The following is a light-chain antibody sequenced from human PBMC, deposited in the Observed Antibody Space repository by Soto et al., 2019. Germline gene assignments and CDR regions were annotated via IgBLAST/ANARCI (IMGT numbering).Light chain of an antibody. CDR3: QQSYSTHPFT. J-gene: IGKJ4*01. CDR2: AAC. CDR1: QTISMY. V-gene: IGKV1-39*01. Sequence: DIQMTQSPSSLSAFVGDRVTLTCWASQTISMYLHWYQQKLGKAPVLLISAACSVQTGVPSRFNGSGSGTDLTLTINSLQPEDCATYYYQQSYSTHPFTFRGGTKVGIK.